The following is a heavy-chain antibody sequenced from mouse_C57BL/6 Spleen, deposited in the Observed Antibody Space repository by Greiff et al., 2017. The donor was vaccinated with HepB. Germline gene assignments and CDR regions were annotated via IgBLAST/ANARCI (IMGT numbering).Heavy chain of an antibody. CDR3: AKDYYSSSYSPFDY. V-gene: IGHV1-42*01. CDR2: IYPSNGGT. Sequence: EVPLQQSGPELVKPGASVKISCKASGYSFTSYYMNWVKQSPEKSLEWIGEIYPSNGGTTYNQKFKAKATLTVDKSSSTAYMQLKSLTSEDTAVYYCAKDYYSSSYSPFDYWGQGTTLTVAS. D-gene: IGHD1-1*01. CDR1: GYSFTSYY. J-gene: IGHJ2*01.